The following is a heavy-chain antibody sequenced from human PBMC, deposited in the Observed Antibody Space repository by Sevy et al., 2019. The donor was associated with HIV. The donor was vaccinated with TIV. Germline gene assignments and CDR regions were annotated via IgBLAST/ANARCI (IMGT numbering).Heavy chain of an antibody. CDR2: IYYSGST. V-gene: IGHV4-59*12. D-gene: IGHD5-12*01. CDR1: GGSISSYY. Sequence: SETLSLTCTVSGGSISSYYWSWIRQSPGKGLEWIGYIYYSGSTNYNPSLKSRVTISVDTSKNQFSLKLSSVTAADTAVYYCARRAYDYPFDYWGQGTLVTVSS. J-gene: IGHJ4*02. CDR3: ARRAYDYPFDY.